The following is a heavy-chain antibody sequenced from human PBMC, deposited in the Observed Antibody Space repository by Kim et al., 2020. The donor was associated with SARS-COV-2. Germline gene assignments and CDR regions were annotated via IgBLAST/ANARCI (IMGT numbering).Heavy chain of an antibody. CDR2: MNPNSGNT. CDR3: ARVKELGFWYCSSTSCYHWFDP. CDR1: GYTFTSYD. J-gene: IGHJ5*02. Sequence: ASVKVSCKASGYTFTSYDINWVRQATGQGLEWMGWMNPNSGNTGYAQKFQGRVTMTRNTSISTAYMELSSLRSEDTAVYYCARVKELGFWYCSSTSCYHWFDPWGQGTLVTVSS. D-gene: IGHD2-2*01. V-gene: IGHV1-8*01.